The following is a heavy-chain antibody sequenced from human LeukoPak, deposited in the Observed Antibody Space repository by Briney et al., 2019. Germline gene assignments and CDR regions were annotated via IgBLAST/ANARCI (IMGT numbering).Heavy chain of an antibody. V-gene: IGHV4-34*01. D-gene: IGHD4-23*01. CDR1: GGSFSGYY. CDR2: VNHSGST. CDR3: ARRPIRGYYFDY. J-gene: IGHJ4*02. Sequence: KPSETLSLTCAVYGGSFSGYYWSWIRQPPGKGLEWIGEVNHSGSTNYNPSLKSRVTISVDTSKNQFSLKLSSVTAADTAVYYCARRPIRGYYFDYWGQGTLVTVSS.